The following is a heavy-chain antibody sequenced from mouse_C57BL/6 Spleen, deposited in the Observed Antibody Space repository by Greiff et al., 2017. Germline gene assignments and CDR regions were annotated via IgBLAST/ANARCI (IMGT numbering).Heavy chain of an antibody. D-gene: IGHD4-1*01. V-gene: IGHV5-4*03. J-gene: IGHJ1*03. CDR2: ISDGGSYT. Sequence: EVMLVESGGGLVKPGGSLKLSCAASGFTFSSYAMSWVRQTPEKRLEWVATISDGGSYTYYPDNVKGRFTISRDNAKNNLYLQMSHLKSEDTAMYYCAGAVLGNWYFDVWGTGTTVTVSS. CDR3: AGAVLGNWYFDV. CDR1: GFTFSSYA.